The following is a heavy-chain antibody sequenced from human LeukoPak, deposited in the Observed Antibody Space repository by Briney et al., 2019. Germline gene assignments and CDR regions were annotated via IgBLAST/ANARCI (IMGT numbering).Heavy chain of an antibody. CDR1: GFTFSSYA. D-gene: IGHD6-19*01. J-gene: IGHJ4*02. CDR3: AKLYSSGWYVGY. V-gene: IGHV3-23*01. CDR2: ISGSGGST. Sequence: GSLRLSCAASGFTFSSYAMSWVRQAPGKGLEWVSAISGSGGSTYYADSVKGRFTISRDNSKNTLYLQMNSLRAEDTAVYYCAKLYSSGWYVGYWGQGTLVTVSS.